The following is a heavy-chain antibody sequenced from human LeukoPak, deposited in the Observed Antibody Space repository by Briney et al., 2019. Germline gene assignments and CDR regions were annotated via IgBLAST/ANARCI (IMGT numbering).Heavy chain of an antibody. CDR2: IRYDGSNK. CDR3: AKDGRYYYGSGSYYTPGY. V-gene: IGHV3-30*02. J-gene: IGHJ4*02. D-gene: IGHD3-10*01. CDR1: GFTFSSYG. Sequence: GGSLRLSCAASGFTFSSYGMHWVRQAPGKGLEWVAFIRYDGSNKYYADSVKGRFTISRDNSKNTLYLQMNSLRAEDTAVYYCAKDGRYYYGSGSYYTPGYWGQGTLVTASS.